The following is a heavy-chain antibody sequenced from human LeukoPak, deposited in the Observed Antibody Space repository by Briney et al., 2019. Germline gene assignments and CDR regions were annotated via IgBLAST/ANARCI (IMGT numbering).Heavy chain of an antibody. CDR2: ISGSGGST. Sequence: PGGSLRLSCAASGFTFSSYAMSWVRQAPGKGLECVSTISGSGGSTYYADSVKGRFTISRDKSNNTLYLQMNSLGAEDTAVYYCAKTLRGGDWYFDYWGQGTLVTVSS. D-gene: IGHD2-21*02. J-gene: IGHJ4*02. CDR3: AKTLRGGDWYFDY. CDR1: GFTFSSYA. V-gene: IGHV3-23*01.